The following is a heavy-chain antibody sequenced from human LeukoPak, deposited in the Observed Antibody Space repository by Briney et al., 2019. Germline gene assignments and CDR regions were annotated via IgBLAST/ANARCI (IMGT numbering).Heavy chain of an antibody. J-gene: IGHJ6*04. Sequence: TGGSLRLSCAASEFSFSNYWMTWVRQAPGKGLRWVANINQDGSKIYYADSVGGRFTISRDNAKNSLYLQMNSLRAEDTAVYYCAELGITMIGGVWGKGTTVTISS. V-gene: IGHV3-7*01. D-gene: IGHD3-10*02. CDR2: INQDGSKI. CDR3: AELGITMIGGV. CDR1: EFSFSNYW.